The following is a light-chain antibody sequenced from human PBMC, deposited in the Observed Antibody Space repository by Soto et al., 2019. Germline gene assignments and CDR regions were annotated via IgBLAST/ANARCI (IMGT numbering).Light chain of an antibody. V-gene: IGKV1-27*01. CDR2: AAS. Sequence: DIQMTQSPSSLSASVGDRVTITCRASQGISNYLAWYQQKPGKVPKLLIYAASTLQSGVPSRFSGSGSGTDFTLTISXLXXXXVATYYCQKYNSXXYTFGQGTKXXIK. J-gene: IGKJ2*01. CDR1: QGISNY. CDR3: QKYNSXXYT.